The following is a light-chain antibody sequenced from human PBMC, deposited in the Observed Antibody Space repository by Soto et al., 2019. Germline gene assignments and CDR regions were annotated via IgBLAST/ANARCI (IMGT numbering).Light chain of an antibody. CDR1: QSITSY. J-gene: IGKJ5*01. CDR3: QQSDSTPIT. V-gene: IGKV1-39*01. Sequence: DIQMTQSPSSLSASVGDRVTITCRAGQSITSYLNWYQQKPGKAPKLLIYGASTLQSGVPSRFSGSGSGTDFTLTISSLQPEDCATYYCQQSDSTPITFGHGTRLEIK. CDR2: GAS.